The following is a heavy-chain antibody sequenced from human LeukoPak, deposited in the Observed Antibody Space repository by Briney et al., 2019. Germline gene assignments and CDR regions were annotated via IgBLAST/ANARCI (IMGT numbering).Heavy chain of an antibody. Sequence: GGSLRLSCAASGFTFSSYGMHWVRQAPGKGLERVAFIRYDGSNKYYADSVQGRFTISRDNSKNTLYLQMNSLRAEDTAVYYWANGVAFVVVPAAIVWGQGTLVTVSS. D-gene: IGHD2-2*02. CDR2: IRYDGSNK. CDR3: ANGVAFVVVPAAIV. J-gene: IGHJ4*02. V-gene: IGHV3-30*02. CDR1: GFTFSSYG.